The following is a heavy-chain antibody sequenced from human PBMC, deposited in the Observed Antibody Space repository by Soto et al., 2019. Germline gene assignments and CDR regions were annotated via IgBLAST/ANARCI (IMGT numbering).Heavy chain of an antibody. Sequence: AASVKVSCKASGYSFTSYGINWVRQAPGQGLEWMGWISGYNGNTDYAQKFQGRVTMTTDTSTSTVYMELRSLRSGDTAVYYCARDASGWSNWGQGTLVTVSS. D-gene: IGHD6-19*01. J-gene: IGHJ4*02. CDR1: GYSFTSYG. CDR3: ARDASGWSN. CDR2: ISGYNGNT. V-gene: IGHV1-18*01.